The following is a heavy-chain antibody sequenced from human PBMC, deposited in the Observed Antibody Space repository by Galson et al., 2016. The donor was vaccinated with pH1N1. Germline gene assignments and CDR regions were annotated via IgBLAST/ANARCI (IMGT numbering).Heavy chain of an antibody. CDR2: IYPRDSDT. Sequence: QSGAEVKKSGESLKISCEASGYTFTDYWIGWVRQTPGTGLEWIGIIYPRDSDTRYRPSFQGHVTFSADESSSSAYLQWSSLKASDSGIYYCAREDPSGFSSHWGQGTLVTVSS. D-gene: IGHD3-22*01. CDR1: GYTFTDYW. J-gene: IGHJ4*02. CDR3: AREDPSGFSSH. V-gene: IGHV5-51*01.